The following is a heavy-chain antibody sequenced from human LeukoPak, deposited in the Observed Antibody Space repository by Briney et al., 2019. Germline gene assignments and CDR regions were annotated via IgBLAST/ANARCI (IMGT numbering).Heavy chain of an antibody. Sequence: ETLSLTCAVYGGSFSGYYWSWVRQAPGKGLEWVSAISGSGGSTYYADSVKGRFTISRDNSKNTLYLQMNSLRAEDTAVYYCAKEYSSSWSPGFDPWGQGTLVTVSS. J-gene: IGHJ5*02. CDR1: GGSFSGYY. CDR2: ISGSGGST. V-gene: IGHV3-23*01. CDR3: AKEYSSSWSPGFDP. D-gene: IGHD6-13*01.